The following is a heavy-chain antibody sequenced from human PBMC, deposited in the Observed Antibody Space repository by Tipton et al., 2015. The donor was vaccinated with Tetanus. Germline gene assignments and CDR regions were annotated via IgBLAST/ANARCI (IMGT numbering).Heavy chain of an antibody. Sequence: TLSLTCTVSGGSISSSSYYWGWIRQPPGKGLEWIGSIYYSGSTYYNPSLKSRVTISVDTSKNQFSLKLSSVTAADTAVYYCARRIGGITMVRGAFDYWGQGTLVTVSS. CDR2: IYYSGST. CDR1: GGSISSSSYY. V-gene: IGHV4-39*01. D-gene: IGHD3-10*01. J-gene: IGHJ4*02. CDR3: ARRIGGITMVRGAFDY.